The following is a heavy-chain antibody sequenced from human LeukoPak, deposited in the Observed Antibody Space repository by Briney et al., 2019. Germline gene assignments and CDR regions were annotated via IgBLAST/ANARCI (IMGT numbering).Heavy chain of an antibody. D-gene: IGHD3-16*01. CDR1: GDSVSSISAA. CDR2: TYYRSKWYN. Sequence: KTSQTLSLTCAISGDSVSSISAAWNWIRQSPKRGLEWLGRTYYRSKWYNEYAASVKSRIIINPDTSKNQFSLQLTAVTPEDTAVYYCVRASNGAMLSFDSWGQGKLVTVSS. J-gene: IGHJ4*02. V-gene: IGHV6-1*01. CDR3: VRASNGAMLSFDS.